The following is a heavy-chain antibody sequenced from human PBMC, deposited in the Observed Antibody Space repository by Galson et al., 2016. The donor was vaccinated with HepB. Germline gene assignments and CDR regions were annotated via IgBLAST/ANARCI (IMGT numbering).Heavy chain of an antibody. CDR3: ARGSTTVVTY. D-gene: IGHD4-23*01. V-gene: IGHV1-46*01. Sequence: SVKVSCKASGYIFTSYYLHWVRQAPGQGLEWMGIINPSGVSTTYAQNFQGRVTMTSDTSTSTVYMELSSLRSDDTAMYYCARGSTTVVTYWGQGTLVTVSS. J-gene: IGHJ4*02. CDR1: GYIFTSYY. CDR2: INPSGVST.